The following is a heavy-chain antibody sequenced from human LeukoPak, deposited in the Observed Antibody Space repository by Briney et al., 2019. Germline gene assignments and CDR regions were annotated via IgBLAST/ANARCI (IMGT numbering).Heavy chain of an antibody. CDR3: ARGTGGSWSYFDY. CDR1: GGSISSGGYS. V-gene: IGHV4-31*11. D-gene: IGHD3-10*01. Sequence: SQTLSLTCAVSGGSISSGGYSWSWIPQHPGQGLEWIGYIYYSGTTYYNPSRKSRITISVDTSKNQFSLKLSSVTAADTAVYYCARGTGGSWSYFDYWGQGTLVTVSS. J-gene: IGHJ4*02. CDR2: IYYSGTT.